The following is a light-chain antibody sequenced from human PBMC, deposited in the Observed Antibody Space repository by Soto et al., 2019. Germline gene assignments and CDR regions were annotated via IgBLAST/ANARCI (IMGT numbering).Light chain of an antibody. V-gene: IGLV2-11*01. J-gene: IGLJ3*02. CDR2: DVS. CDR1: SSDVGTYKF. CDR3: CSYAGSYTLL. Sequence: QSALTQPRSVSGSPGQSVTISCTGTSSDVGTYKFVSWYHHHPGKAPKLMIYDVSKRPSGVPDRFSGSKSGNTASLTISGLQAEDEADYYCCSYAGSYTLLFGGGTKLTVL.